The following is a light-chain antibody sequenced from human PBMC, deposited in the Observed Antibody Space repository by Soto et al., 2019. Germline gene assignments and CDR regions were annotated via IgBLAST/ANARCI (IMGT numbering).Light chain of an antibody. CDR3: CSYAGSPRV. CDR1: SSDVGGYNY. J-gene: IGLJ1*01. V-gene: IGLV2-11*01. Sequence: QSALTQPRSVSGSPGQSVTISCTGTSSDVGGYNYVSWYQQHPGKAPKLMIYDVSKRPSGVPDRFSGSKSGNTASLTISRLQAEDEADYYCCSYAGSPRVFATGTKLTVL. CDR2: DVS.